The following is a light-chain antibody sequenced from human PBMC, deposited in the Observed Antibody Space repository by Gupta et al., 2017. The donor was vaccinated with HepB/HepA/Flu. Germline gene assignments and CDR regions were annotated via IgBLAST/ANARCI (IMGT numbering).Light chain of an antibody. V-gene: IGKV1-39*01. CDR3: QQTDSIFSLT. Sequence: DIQMTQSPSSLSASVGDRVTITCRASQSIRDYLNWYQDKPGQAPKVLIYGASNWQSGVPSRFSGSGAGTEVTLTISSRQQEDFATYYCQQTDSIFSLTFGQGTPLDI. CDR1: QSIRDY. CDR2: GAS. J-gene: IGKJ5*01.